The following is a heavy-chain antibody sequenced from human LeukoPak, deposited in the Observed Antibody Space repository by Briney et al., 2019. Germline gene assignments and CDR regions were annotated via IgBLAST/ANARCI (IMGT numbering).Heavy chain of an antibody. V-gene: IGHV3-7*03. Sequence: PGGSLRLSCAASGFTFSSYWMNWARQAPGKGLEWVASINHNGNVNYYVDSVKGRFTISRDNSKNTLYLQMNSLRAGDTAVYYCASRPKGLNFYDSSGYYNYWGQGTLVTVSS. CDR1: GFTFSSYW. CDR3: ASRPKGLNFYDSSGYYNY. J-gene: IGHJ4*02. D-gene: IGHD3-22*01. CDR2: INHNGNVN.